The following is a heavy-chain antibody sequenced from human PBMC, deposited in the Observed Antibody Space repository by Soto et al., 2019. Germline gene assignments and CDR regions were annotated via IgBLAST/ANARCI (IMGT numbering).Heavy chain of an antibody. J-gene: IGHJ4*02. CDR3: TTDSPRGFGVVFL. Sequence: GGSLRLSCAASGFTFSNAWMNWVRQAPGKGLEWVGRIKSKTDGGTTDYAAPVKGRFTISRDDSKNTLYLQMNSLKTEDTAVYYCTTDSPRGFGVVFLWGQGTLVTVSS. V-gene: IGHV3-15*07. D-gene: IGHD3-3*01. CDR1: GFTFSNAW. CDR2: IKSKTDGGTT.